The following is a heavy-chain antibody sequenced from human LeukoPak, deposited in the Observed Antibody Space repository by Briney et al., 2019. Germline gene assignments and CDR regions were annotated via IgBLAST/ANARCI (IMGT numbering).Heavy chain of an antibody. CDR3: ARTKPYSGSYPVPFDY. CDR1: GFTFSSYW. J-gene: IGHJ4*02. CDR2: AKFDGSEK. V-gene: IGHV3-7*01. D-gene: IGHD1-26*01. Sequence: PGGSLRLSCAASGFTFSSYWMSWVRQAPGKGLEWVANAKFDGSEKYYVDSVKGRFTISRDNAKNSLYLQMNSLRAEDTAVYYCARTKPYSGSYPVPFDYWGQGTLVTVSS.